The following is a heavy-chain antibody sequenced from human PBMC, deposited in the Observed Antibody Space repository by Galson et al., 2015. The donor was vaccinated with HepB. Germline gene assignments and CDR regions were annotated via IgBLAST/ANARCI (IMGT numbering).Heavy chain of an antibody. J-gene: IGHJ4*02. V-gene: IGHV3-7*03. CDR1: GFTFSSYW. D-gene: IGHD6-13*01. CDR3: ASPAHSSSWGYYFDY. CDR2: IKQDGSEK. Sequence: SLRLSCAASGFTFSSYWMSWVRQAPGKGLEWVANIKQDGSEKYYVDSVKGRFTISRDNAKNSLYLQMNSLRAEDTAVYYCASPAHSSSWGYYFDYWGQGTLVTVSS.